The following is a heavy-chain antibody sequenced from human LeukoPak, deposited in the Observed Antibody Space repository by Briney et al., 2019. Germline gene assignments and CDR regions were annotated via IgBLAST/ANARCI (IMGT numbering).Heavy chain of an antibody. CDR1: GYTFSTYA. CDR3: ARSRSSDWWYAMDV. J-gene: IGHJ6*02. D-gene: IGHD6-19*01. Sequence: ASVKVSCKASGYTFSTYAIHWVRQAPGQTFEWMGWINVGNGNTKYSQNFQGRVTITRDTSASSAFMELSSLRSEDTAVYYCARSRSSDWWYAMDVWGQGTTVTVSS. V-gene: IGHV1-3*01. CDR2: INVGNGNT.